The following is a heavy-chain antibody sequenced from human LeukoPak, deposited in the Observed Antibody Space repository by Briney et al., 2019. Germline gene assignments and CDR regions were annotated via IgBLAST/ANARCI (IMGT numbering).Heavy chain of an antibody. Sequence: ASVKVSCKASGGTFSSYAINWVRQAPGQGLEWMGRIIPMLGTVNYAQKFQGRVTITADKSTSTAYMELSSLRSEDTAVYYCASLHSSGWYGEGYWGQGTLVTVSS. D-gene: IGHD6-19*01. CDR2: IIPMLGTV. CDR1: GGTFSSYA. J-gene: IGHJ4*02. V-gene: IGHV1-69*04. CDR3: ASLHSSGWYGEGY.